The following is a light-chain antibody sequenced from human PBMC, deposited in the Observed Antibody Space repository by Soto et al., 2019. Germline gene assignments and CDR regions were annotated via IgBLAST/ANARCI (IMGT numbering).Light chain of an antibody. V-gene: IGKV3-15*01. CDR2: DAS. J-gene: IGKJ1*01. Sequence: EIVMTQSPATLSVSPGERATLSCRASQTISTNLAWYQQKPGQAPRPLIYDASTRDTGIPDRFSGSGSGTEFTLTISSLQSEDFAVYYCQQYNSWPRTFGQGTKVEIK. CDR3: QQYNSWPRT. CDR1: QTISTN.